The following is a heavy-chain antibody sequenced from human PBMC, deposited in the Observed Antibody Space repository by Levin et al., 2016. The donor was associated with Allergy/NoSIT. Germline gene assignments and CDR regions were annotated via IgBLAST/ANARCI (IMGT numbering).Heavy chain of an antibody. D-gene: IGHD5-12*01. CDR2: ISAYNANT. CDR3: ASGYDNGVIY. V-gene: IGHV1-18*01. J-gene: IGHJ4*02. Sequence: WVRQAPGQGLEWMGWISAYNANTNYAQKFQGRVTMTTDTSTSTAYMELRSLRSDDTAVYYCASGYDNGVIYWGQGTLVTVSS.